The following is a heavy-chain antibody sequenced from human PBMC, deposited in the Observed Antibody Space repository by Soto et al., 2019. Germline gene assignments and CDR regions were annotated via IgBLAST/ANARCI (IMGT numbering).Heavy chain of an antibody. CDR2: ISSSSSYI. V-gene: IGHV3-21*01. CDR3: AREAGSGYDSFDY. CDR1: GFTFSSYS. J-gene: IGHJ4*02. D-gene: IGHD5-12*01. Sequence: ETLRLSCAASGFTFSSYSMNWVRQAPGKGLEWVSSISSSSSYIYYADSVKGRFTISRDNAKNSLYLQMNSLRAEDTAVYYCAREAGSGYDSFDYWGQGTLVTVSS.